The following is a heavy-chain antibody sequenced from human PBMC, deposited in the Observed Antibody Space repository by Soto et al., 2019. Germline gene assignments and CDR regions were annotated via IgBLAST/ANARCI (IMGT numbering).Heavy chain of an antibody. Sequence: QVQLLQSGAEVKKPGSSVKVSCKTSGVSFNNNGIGWVRQAPGHGLEWMGGVSPPFRTSNYARKFQGRISITADASTGTVNRELSSLTSEDTAQYYCARVLYYGSGSYSPYGMDVWGQGTTVTVSS. J-gene: IGHJ6*02. CDR3: ARVLYYGSGSYSPYGMDV. V-gene: IGHV1-69*01. CDR2: VSPPFRTS. D-gene: IGHD3-10*01. CDR1: GVSFNNNG.